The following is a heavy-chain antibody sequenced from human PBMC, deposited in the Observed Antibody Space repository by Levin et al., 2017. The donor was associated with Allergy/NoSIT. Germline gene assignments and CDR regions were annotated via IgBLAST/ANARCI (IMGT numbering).Heavy chain of an antibody. CDR1: GFTFSSYS. CDR3: ARGAVAGNRFSDY. Sequence: GESLKISCAASGFTFSSYSMNWVRQAPGKGLEWVSSISSSSSYIYYADSVKGRFTISRDNAKNSLYLQMNSLRAEDTAVYYCARGAVAGNRFSDYWGQGTLVTVSS. CDR2: ISSSSSYI. J-gene: IGHJ4*02. D-gene: IGHD6-19*01. V-gene: IGHV3-21*01.